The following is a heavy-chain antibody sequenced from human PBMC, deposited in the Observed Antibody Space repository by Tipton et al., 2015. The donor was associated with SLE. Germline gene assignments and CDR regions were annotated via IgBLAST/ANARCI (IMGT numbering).Heavy chain of an antibody. CDR1: GGSFSGDY. CDR3: ARGNHDDMDV. Sequence: TLSLTCDVYGGSFSGDYWTWIRQPPGKGLEWIGEVNHSGSTNYNPSLKSRVTISVDTSKNQFSLKLTSVTAADTAVYYCARGNHDDMDVWGKGTTVTVSS. D-gene: IGHD1-14*01. J-gene: IGHJ6*03. CDR2: VNHSGST. V-gene: IGHV4-34*01.